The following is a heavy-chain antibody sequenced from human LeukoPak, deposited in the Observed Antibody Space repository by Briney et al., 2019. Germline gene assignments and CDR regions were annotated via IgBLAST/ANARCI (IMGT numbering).Heavy chain of an antibody. V-gene: IGHV4-61*01. CDR2: IYYSGST. J-gene: IGHJ4*02. CDR1: GGSISSGSYY. D-gene: IGHD6-19*01. Sequence: KPSETLSLTCTVSGGSISSGSYYWSWIRQPPGKGLEWIGYIYYSGSTNYNPSLKSRVTISVDTSKNQFSLKLSSVTAADTAVYYCARERAPFGYSSGWYFDYWGQGTLVTVSS. CDR3: ARERAPFGYSSGWYFDY.